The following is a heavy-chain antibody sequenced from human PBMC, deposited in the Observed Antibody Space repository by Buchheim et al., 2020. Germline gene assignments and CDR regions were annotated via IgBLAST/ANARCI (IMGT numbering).Heavy chain of an antibody. D-gene: IGHD6-13*01. J-gene: IGHJ4*02. CDR2: ISYDGSDE. V-gene: IGHV3-30*18. CDR1: GFSFSSSA. Sequence: QVQLVESGGGVVQPGRSLRLSCTASGFSFSSSAMHWVRQAPGKGLEWVALISYDGSDEFYADSVKGRFTISRDNSSNTLYLQMDSLRAEDTAVFYCAKGRYSSGWSGDYFDSWGQGTL. CDR3: AKGRYSSGWSGDYFDS.